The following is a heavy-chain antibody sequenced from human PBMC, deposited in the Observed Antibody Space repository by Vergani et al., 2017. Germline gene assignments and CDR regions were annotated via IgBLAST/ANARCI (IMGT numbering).Heavy chain of an antibody. J-gene: IGHJ6*02. CDR1: GGSISSSSYY. Sequence: QLQLQESGPGLVKPSETLSLTCTVSGGSISSSSYYWSWIRQPPGKGLEWIGEINHSGSTNYNPSLKSRVTISVDTSKNQFSLKLSSVTAADTAVYYCAREQWLGLYYYYYYGMDVWGQGTTVTVSS. D-gene: IGHD6-19*01. V-gene: IGHV4-39*07. CDR2: INHSGST. CDR3: AREQWLGLYYYYYYGMDV.